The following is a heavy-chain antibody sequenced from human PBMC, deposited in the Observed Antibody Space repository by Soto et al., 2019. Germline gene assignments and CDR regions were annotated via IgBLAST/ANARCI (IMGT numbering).Heavy chain of an antibody. V-gene: IGHV3-7*01. CDR3: AIGPR. J-gene: IGHJ4*02. CDR1: GFTFSNIW. CDR2: ISPDGGEI. Sequence: GGSLRLSCAASGFTFSNIWMSWVRRSPEKGPGWVASISPDGGEIYYVDSVKGRFTISRDNTRNSLYLQMNSLRAEDTAVYYCAIGPRWGQGTQVTVTS.